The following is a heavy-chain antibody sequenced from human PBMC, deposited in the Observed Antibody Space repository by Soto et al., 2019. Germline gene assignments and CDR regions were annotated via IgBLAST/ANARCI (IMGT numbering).Heavy chain of an antibody. V-gene: IGHV3-23*01. D-gene: IGHD2-15*01. CDR1: GFTVSSYA. CDR3: AKRNLVVRPPFDY. J-gene: IGHJ4*02. Sequence: EVRLLESGGGLVQPGGSLRLSCAASGFTVSSYAMSWVRQAPGKGLEWVSTISGGGGGIYYADSVKGRFTISRDNSKNTMDLQMNSLRAEDTAVYYCAKRNLVVRPPFDYWGQGTLVTVSS. CDR2: ISGGGGGI.